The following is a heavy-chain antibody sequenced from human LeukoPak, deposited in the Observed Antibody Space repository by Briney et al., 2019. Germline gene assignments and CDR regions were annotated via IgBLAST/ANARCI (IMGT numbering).Heavy chain of an antibody. CDR1: GFTFDDYA. Sequence: GGSLRLSCAASGFTFDDYAMHWVRQAPGKGLEWVSGISWNSGSIGYADSVKGRFTISRDNAKNSLYLQMNSLRAEDTALYYCAKGGYYDFWSGYYTDNAYYYYGMGVWGQGTTVTVSS. D-gene: IGHD3-3*01. CDR3: AKGGYYDFWSGYYTDNAYYYYGMGV. J-gene: IGHJ6*02. CDR2: ISWNSGSI. V-gene: IGHV3-9*01.